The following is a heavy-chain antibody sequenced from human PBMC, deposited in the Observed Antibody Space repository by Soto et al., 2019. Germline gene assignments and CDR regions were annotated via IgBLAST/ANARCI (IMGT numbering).Heavy chain of an antibody. D-gene: IGHD3-22*01. V-gene: IGHV3-7*01. CDR3: ARVEPSDGSGYRPLDY. CDR1: GFTFSSYW. CDR2: IKEDGSEE. J-gene: IGHJ4*02. Sequence: EVQLVESGGGLVQPGGSLRLSCAASGFTFSSYWMSWVRQAPGKGLEWVANIKEDGSEENLVDSVKGRFTISRDNAKNSLCLQMNSLRDEDTAVYYCARVEPSDGSGYRPLDYWGQGTLVTVSS.